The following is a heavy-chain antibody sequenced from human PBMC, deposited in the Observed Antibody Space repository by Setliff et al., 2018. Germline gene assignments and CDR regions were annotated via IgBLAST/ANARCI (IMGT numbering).Heavy chain of an antibody. CDR3: ASGQGYLIDY. J-gene: IGHJ4*01. D-gene: IGHD2-15*01. Sequence: GGSLRLSCVASGFTFNNFAFNWVRQAPGKGLEWVSSISSRSTYIYYADSVKGRFTISRDNPKNTLYLQMSSLRAEDTAMYYCASGQGYLIDYWGQGILVTVSS. CDR1: GFTFNNFA. V-gene: IGHV3-21*04. CDR2: ISSRSTYI.